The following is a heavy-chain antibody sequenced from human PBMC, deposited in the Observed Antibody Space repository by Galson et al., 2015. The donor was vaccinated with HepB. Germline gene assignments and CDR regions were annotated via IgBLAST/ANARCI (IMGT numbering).Heavy chain of an antibody. J-gene: IGHJ4*02. CDR1: GHSLSHNSPA. CDR2: TYYRSKWYI. CDR3: ARDPGYSLDY. D-gene: IGHD5-18*01. Sequence: CAIFGHSLSHNSPAWNWIRQSPSRGLEWLGRTYYRSKWYIDYAESVKSRITINQDTSKNQFPLQLNSVTSDDTGVYYCARDPGYSLDYWGQGTQVTVSS. V-gene: IGHV6-1*01.